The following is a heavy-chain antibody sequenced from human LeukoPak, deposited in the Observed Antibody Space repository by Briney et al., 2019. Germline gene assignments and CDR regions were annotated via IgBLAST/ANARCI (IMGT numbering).Heavy chain of an antibody. J-gene: IGHJ4*02. CDR1: VFTFSSYA. CDR2: ISSSGGNT. CDR3: ATLNTPFDY. V-gene: IGHV3-23*01. D-gene: IGHD2-15*01. Sequence: GGSLRLSCAASVFTFSSYAMSWVRQAPGKGLEWVSSISSSGGNTYYAGSVRGRFTISRDNSKNTLHLQMNSLRAEETAVYFCATLNTPFDYWGQGILVTVSS.